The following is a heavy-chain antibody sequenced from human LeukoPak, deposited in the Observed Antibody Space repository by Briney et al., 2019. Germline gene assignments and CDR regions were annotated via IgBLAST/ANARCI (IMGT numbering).Heavy chain of an antibody. CDR2: IYYSGST. V-gene: IGHV4-31*03. J-gene: IGHJ5*02. D-gene: IGHD2/OR15-2a*01. Sequence: PSRTLSLTCTVSGGSISSGAYYWNWIRQHPGKGLEWIGYIYYSGSTYYNPSLKSRVTMSVDTSKNQFSLKLSSVTAADTAVYYCAREVIEDWFDPWGQGTLVTVSS. CDR3: AREVIEDWFDP. CDR1: GGSISSGAYY.